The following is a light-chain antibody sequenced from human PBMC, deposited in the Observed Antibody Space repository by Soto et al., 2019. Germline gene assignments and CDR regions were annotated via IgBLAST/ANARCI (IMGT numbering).Light chain of an antibody. J-gene: IGKJ3*01. CDR3: QQYSSSPPFT. V-gene: IGKV3-20*01. CDR1: QSVYSNL. Sequence: EIVLTQSPGTLSLSPGERATLSCRASQSVYSNLLAWYQQKPGQAPRLLIHGASSRASGIPGRFSGSGSGTDFTLTISGLEPEDFGVYYCQQYSSSPPFTFGPGTRVDIK. CDR2: GAS.